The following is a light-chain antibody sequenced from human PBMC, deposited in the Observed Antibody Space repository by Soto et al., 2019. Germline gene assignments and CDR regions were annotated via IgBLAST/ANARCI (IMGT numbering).Light chain of an antibody. J-gene: IGKJ5*01. CDR2: AAS. V-gene: IGKV1-12*01. CDR3: QQANSFPIT. Sequence: DIQMTQSPSSGSASVGDRVTITCRASHYIYNWLALYQQKPGKVPKLLIYAASSLQSGVPSRFSGSGSGTDFTLTISSLQPEDFATYYCQQANSFPITFGQGTRLEIK. CDR1: HYIYNW.